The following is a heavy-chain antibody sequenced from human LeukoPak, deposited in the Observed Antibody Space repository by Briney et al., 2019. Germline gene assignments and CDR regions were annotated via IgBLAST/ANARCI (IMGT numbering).Heavy chain of an antibody. CDR1: GFTFSSYG. D-gene: IGHD3-22*01. J-gene: IGHJ6*02. Sequence: PGGSLRLSCAASGFTFSSYGMHWVRQAPGNGLEWVAVISYDGSNKYYADSVKGRFTISRDNSKNTLYLQMNSLRAEDTAVYYCARDLTPTDYYDSSGDYYYGMDVWGQGTTVTVSS. V-gene: IGHV3-30*03. CDR3: ARDLTPTDYYDSSGDYYYGMDV. CDR2: ISYDGSNK.